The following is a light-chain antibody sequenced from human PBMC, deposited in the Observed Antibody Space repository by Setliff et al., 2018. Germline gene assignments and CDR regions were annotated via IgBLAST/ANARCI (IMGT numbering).Light chain of an antibody. V-gene: IGLV1-40*01. Sequence: QSVLTQPPSVSGAPGQRVTLSCAGNSSNIGAGQDVHWYQHLPGTAPKLLISVNINRPSGVPDRFFGSRSATSASLVITALQPEDEGDYYCQSYDIRLSASVFGGGTKGTVL. CDR2: VNI. CDR3: QSYDIRLSASV. CDR1: SSNIGAGQD. J-gene: IGLJ2*01.